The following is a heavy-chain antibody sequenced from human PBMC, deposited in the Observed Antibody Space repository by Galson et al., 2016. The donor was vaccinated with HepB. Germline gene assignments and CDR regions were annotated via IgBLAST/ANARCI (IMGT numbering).Heavy chain of an antibody. Sequence: SVKVSCKASGYTFTNYGITWGRQAPGQGLEWMGGNIPPFGTANYAQNFQGRVTITADESTSTAYMELSSLGSEDTALFYCARGLYGSGNFYPQGFEYWGQGTLVTVSS. CDR3: ARGLYGSGNFYPQGFEY. J-gene: IGHJ4*02. V-gene: IGHV1-69*13. CDR2: NIPPFGTA. CDR1: GYTFTNYG. D-gene: IGHD3-10*01.